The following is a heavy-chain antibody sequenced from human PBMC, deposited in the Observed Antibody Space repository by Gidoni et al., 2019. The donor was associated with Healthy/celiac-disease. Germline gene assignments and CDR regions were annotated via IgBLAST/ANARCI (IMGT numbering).Heavy chain of an antibody. D-gene: IGHD4-17*01. Sequence: QVQLQESGPGLVKPSETLSLTCAVSGYSISSGYYWGWIRQPPGKGLEWIGSIYHSGSTYYNPSLKSRVTISVDTSKNQFSLKLSSVTAADTAVYYCASGKPGDYVLGYWGQGTLVTVSS. V-gene: IGHV4-38-2*01. CDR2: IYHSGST. J-gene: IGHJ4*02. CDR3: ASGKPGDYVLGY. CDR1: GYSISSGYY.